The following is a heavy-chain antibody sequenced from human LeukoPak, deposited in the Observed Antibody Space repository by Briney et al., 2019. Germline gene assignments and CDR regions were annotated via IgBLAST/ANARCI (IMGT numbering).Heavy chain of an antibody. CDR3: ARKTYYYDSGSYSKSYYFDY. Sequence: GGSLRLSCAASGFTFTDFYMSWIRQAPGKGLEWRSHISRSSTDTNYADSVKGRFTISRDNAKNSLFLQLNSLRAEDTAVYYCARKTYYYDSGSYSKSYYFDYWGQGTLVTVSS. D-gene: IGHD3-10*01. CDR2: ISRSSTDT. CDR1: GFTFTDFY. V-gene: IGHV3-11*06. J-gene: IGHJ4*02.